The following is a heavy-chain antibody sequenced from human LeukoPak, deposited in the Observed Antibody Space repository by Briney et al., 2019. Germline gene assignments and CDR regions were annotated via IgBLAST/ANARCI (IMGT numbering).Heavy chain of an antibody. CDR3: AKSDAGNPDY. CDR1: GFSFSNYG. CDR2: IRYDESNR. D-gene: IGHD4-23*01. J-gene: IGHJ4*02. Sequence: PGGSLRLSRAASGFSFSNYGMHWVRQAPGKGLEWVAFIRYDESNRFYADSVKGRLTISRDSSKKQLYLQMNSLRAEDTAVYYCAKSDAGNPDYWGQGTLVTVSS. V-gene: IGHV3-30*02.